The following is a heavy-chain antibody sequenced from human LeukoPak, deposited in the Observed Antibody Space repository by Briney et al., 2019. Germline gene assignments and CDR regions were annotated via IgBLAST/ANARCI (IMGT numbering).Heavy chain of an antibody. V-gene: IGHV3-48*03. CDR1: GFTFSSYE. D-gene: IGHD4-17*01. CDR2: ISSSGSTI. CDR3: ARAIGDFGRYGVDV. J-gene: IGHJ6*02. Sequence: PGGSLRLSCAVSGFTFSSYEMKWVRQAPGKGLQWVSYISSSGSTIYYADSVKGRFTISRDNAKNSLYLQMNSLRVEDTAVYYCARAIGDFGRYGVDVWGQGTTITVFS.